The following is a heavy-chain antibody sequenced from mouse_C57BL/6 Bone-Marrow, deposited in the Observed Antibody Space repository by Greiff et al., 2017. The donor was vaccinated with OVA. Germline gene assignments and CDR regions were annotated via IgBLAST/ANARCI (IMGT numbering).Heavy chain of an antibody. CDR1: GYTFTDYN. V-gene: IGHV1-18*01. J-gene: IGHJ4*01. CDR2: INPNNGGT. Sequence: EVQLQQSGPELVKPGASVKIPCKASGYTFTDYNMDWVKQSHGKSLEWIGDINPNNGGTIYHQKFKGKATLTVDKSSSTAYMELRSLTSEDTAVYYCARITTVEDYYAMDYWGQGTSVTVSS. CDR3: ARITTVEDYYAMDY. D-gene: IGHD1-1*01.